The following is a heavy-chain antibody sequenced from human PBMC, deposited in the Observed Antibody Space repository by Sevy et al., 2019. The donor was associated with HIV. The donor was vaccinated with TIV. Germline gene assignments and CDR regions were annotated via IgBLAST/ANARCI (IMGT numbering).Heavy chain of an antibody. CDR2: INPNTGDT. CDR3: ERFLIPFGPDN. J-gene: IGHJ4*02. D-gene: IGHD3-16*01. V-gene: IGHV1-2*02. Sequence: ASVKVSCKASGYTFTNYYMHWVRQAPGQGLEWMGWINPNTGDTNYAQKFQGRVTMTRYTSIAPAYMELTRHRSDDTAVYYCERFLIPFGPDNWGQATLVTVSS. CDR1: GYTFTNYY.